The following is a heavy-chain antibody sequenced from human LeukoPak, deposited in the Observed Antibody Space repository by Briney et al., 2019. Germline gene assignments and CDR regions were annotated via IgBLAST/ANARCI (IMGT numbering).Heavy chain of an antibody. CDR1: GFTFSSYG. Sequence: GGSLRLSCAASGFTFSSYGMHWVRQAPGKGPEWVAVISYDGSNKYYADSVKGRFTISRDNSKNTLYLQMNSLRAEDTAVYYCAKARRSTIYRSYYFDYWGQGTLVTVSS. CDR2: ISYDGSNK. J-gene: IGHJ4*02. V-gene: IGHV3-30*18. CDR3: AKARRSTIYRSYYFDY. D-gene: IGHD5/OR15-5a*01.